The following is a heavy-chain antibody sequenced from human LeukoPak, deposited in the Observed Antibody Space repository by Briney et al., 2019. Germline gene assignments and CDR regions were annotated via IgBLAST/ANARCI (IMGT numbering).Heavy chain of an antibody. CDR3: ARDNPVEYYNNYGMDV. V-gene: IGHV4-4*07. CDR1: GDSTSSFY. Sequence: ASETLSLTCIVSGDSTSSFYWNWIRQSAGKGLEWIGRFYNSGNIKYNPSRKGRVTMSVDTSQKQFSLKLSSVTAADTAVYYCARDNPVEYYNNYGMDVWGQGITVTVSS. CDR2: FYNSGNI. J-gene: IGHJ6*02.